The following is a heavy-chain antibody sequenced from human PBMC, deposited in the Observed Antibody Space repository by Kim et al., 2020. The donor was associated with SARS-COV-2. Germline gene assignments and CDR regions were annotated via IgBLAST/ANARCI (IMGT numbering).Heavy chain of an antibody. J-gene: IGHJ6*02. Sequence: ASVKVSCKASGYTFTSYAMNWVRQAPGQGLEWMGWINTNTGNPTYAQGFTGRFVFSLDTSVSTAYLQISSLKAEDTAVYYCARDLEQRVTYYYYGMDVWGQGTTVTVSS. CDR1: GYTFTSYA. V-gene: IGHV7-4-1*02. CDR2: INTNTGNP. D-gene: IGHD4-4*01. CDR3: ARDLEQRVTYYYYGMDV.